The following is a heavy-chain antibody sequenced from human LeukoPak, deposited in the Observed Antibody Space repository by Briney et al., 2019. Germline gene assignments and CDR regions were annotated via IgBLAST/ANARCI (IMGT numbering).Heavy chain of an antibody. D-gene: IGHD4-17*01. CDR2: IYTSGST. J-gene: IGHJ3*02. CDR3: ARDMDYGDYVQDAFDI. Sequence: SETLSLTCTVSCVSISSYYWSWIRQPAGKGLEWIGRIYTSGSTNYNPSLKSRVTMSVDTSKNQFSLKLSSVTAADTAVYYCARDMDYGDYVQDAFDIWGQGTMVTVSS. V-gene: IGHV4-4*07. CDR1: CVSISSYY.